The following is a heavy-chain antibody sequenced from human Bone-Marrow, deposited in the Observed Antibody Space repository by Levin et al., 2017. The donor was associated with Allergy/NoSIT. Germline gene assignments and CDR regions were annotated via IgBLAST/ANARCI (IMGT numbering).Heavy chain of an antibody. CDR3: TSGDFDVWGGYYSFEY. V-gene: IGHV3-15*01. CDR2: IKTNADGGTI. CDR1: GFTFTNAW. Sequence: GGALRLSCAASGFTFTNAWMNWVRQAPGKGLEWVGLIKTNADGGTIDYAAPVKDRFTISRDDSHSTLYLHMNSLKSEDTAVYYCTSGDFDVWGGYYSFEYWGQGALVTVSS. J-gene: IGHJ4*02. D-gene: IGHD3-3*01.